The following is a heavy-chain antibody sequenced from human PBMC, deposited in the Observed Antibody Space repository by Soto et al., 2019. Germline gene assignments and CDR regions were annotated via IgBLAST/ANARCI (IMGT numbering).Heavy chain of an antibody. CDR2: ITATGGNT. CDR3: AKCMQAYWNYDAHHI. CDR1: GFTFSTYS. J-gene: IGHJ3*02. Sequence: GGSLRLSCAASGFTFSTYSMTWVRQAPGKGLEWVAHITATGGNTHYADSVRGRFTTSRDTSGNTLYLQMNSLRAEDTALYYCAKCMQAYWNYDAHHIWGQGTMVTVSS. V-gene: IGHV3-23*01. D-gene: IGHD1-7*01.